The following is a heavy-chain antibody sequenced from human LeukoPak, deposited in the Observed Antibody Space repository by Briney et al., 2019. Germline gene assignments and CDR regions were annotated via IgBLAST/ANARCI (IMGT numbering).Heavy chain of an antibody. CDR1: GYTFTGYY. CDR2: INPNSGGT. CDR3: ASTSRQDSSGDYSTEDYYYGMDV. D-gene: IGHD3-22*01. Sequence: ASVKVSCKASGYTFTGYYMHWVRQAPGQGLEWMGWINPNSGGTNYAQKFQGRVTMTRDTSISTAYMELSRLRSDDTAVYYCASTSRQDSSGDYSTEDYYYGMDVWGQGTTVTVSS. J-gene: IGHJ6*02. V-gene: IGHV1-2*02.